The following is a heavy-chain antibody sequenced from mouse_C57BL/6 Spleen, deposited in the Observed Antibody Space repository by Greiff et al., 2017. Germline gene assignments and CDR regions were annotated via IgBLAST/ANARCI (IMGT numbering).Heavy chain of an antibody. J-gene: IGHJ4*01. CDR1: GFTFSDYG. CDR3: ARETTVVAPYYAMDY. D-gene: IGHD1-1*01. CDR2: ISSGSSTI. V-gene: IGHV5-17*01. Sequence: EVQGVESGGGLVKPGGSLKLSCAASGFTFSDYGMHWVRQAPEKGLEWVAYISSGSSTIYYADTVKGRFTISRDNAKNTLFLQMTSLRSEDTAMYYCARETTVVAPYYAMDYWGQGTSVTVSS.